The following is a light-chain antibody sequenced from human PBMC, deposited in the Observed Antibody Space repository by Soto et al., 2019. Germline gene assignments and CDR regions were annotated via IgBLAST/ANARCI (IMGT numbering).Light chain of an antibody. CDR3: KQYNSYST. V-gene: IGKV1-5*01. CDR2: DAS. Sequence: DIKMTQSPSTLSASVGDRVTITCRASQSISSWLAWYQQKPVKAPKLLIYDASSLESGVPSRFSGSGSGTEFTLTISSLQPDDFATYYCKQYNSYSTVGQGTKVEIK. CDR1: QSISSW. J-gene: IGKJ1*01.